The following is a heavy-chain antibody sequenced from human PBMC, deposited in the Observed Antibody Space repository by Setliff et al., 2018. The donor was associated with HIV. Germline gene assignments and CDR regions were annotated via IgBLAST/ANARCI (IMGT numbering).Heavy chain of an antibody. CDR2: IYYNGNT. Sequence: ASETLSLTCSVSGASVSSPIYYWAWIRQAPGKGLEWIGNIYYNGNTNYNPSLERRVAVSVDTSENQFSLSLSSVTTTDTAVYYCATLHSSGWPYYSDYWGQGILVTVSS. J-gene: IGHJ4*02. CDR1: GASVSSPIYY. D-gene: IGHD6-19*01. CDR3: ATLHSSGWPYYSDY. V-gene: IGHV4-39*01.